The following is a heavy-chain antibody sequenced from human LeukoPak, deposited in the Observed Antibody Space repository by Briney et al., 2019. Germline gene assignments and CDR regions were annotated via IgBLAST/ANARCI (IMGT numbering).Heavy chain of an antibody. D-gene: IGHD3-22*01. CDR1: GGSFRGYY. J-gene: IGHJ4*02. V-gene: IGHV4-34*01. CDR3: ARLKSSGYYTDY. Sequence: SETLSLTCAVYGGSFRGYYWSWIRQPPGKGREGIGEINHSGSTNYNPSLKSRVTISVDTSKNQFSLKLSSVTAADTAVYYCARLKSSGYYTDYWSQPTLVTVSS. CDR2: INHSGST.